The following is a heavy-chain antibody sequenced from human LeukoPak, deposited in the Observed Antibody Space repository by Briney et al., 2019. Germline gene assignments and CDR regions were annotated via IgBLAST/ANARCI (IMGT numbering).Heavy chain of an antibody. V-gene: IGHV1-46*01. CDR1: GYTFTSYG. CDR2: INPSGGST. J-gene: IGHJ4*02. Sequence: GASVKVSCKASGYTFTSYGISWVRQAPGQGLEWMGIINPSGGSTSYAQKFQGRVTMTRDMSTSTVYMELSSLRSEDTAVYYCASSWWELHEARFDYWGQGTLVTVSS. CDR3: ASSWWELHEARFDY. D-gene: IGHD1-26*01.